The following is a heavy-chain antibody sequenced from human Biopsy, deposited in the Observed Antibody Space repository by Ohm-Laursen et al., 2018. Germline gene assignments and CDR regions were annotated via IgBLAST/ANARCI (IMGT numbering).Heavy chain of an antibody. Sequence: SLRLSCAASGFPFHNYAMNWVRQAPRKGLEWVSGINAPGGKTYYADSVKGRFTTSRDNSKNTLYLQMNSLSVDDTAIYYCAKNQAHNEGVTDHFDSWGQGTLVTVSS. V-gene: IGHV3-23*01. CDR2: INAPGGKT. J-gene: IGHJ4*02. CDR3: AKNQAHNEGVTDHFDS. D-gene: IGHD3-10*01. CDR1: GFPFHNYA.